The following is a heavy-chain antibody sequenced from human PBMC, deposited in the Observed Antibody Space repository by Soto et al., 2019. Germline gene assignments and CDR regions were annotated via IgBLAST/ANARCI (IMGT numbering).Heavy chain of an antibody. CDR3: ARERVTMIVVTSSHFDY. CDR1: GFTFSSNA. D-gene: IGHD3-22*01. V-gene: IGHV3-30-3*01. J-gene: IGHJ4*02. CDR2: RSYDGSNK. Sequence: QVQLVESGGGVVQPGRSLRLSCAASGFTFSSNAMHWVRQAPGKGLEWVAVRSYDGSNKYYADSVKGRFTISRDNSKNKLYLQMNSLRAEDTTVYYCARERVTMIVVTSSHFDYWGQGTLVTVSS.